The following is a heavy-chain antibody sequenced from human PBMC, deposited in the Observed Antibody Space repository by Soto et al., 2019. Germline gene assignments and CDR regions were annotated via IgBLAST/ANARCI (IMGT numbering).Heavy chain of an antibody. V-gene: IGHV3-7*01. CDR3: ARDRSDYDYIWGSPQFDP. Sequence: HPGGSLRLSCAASGFTFSSYWMSWVRQAPGKGLEWVANIKQDGSEKYYVDSVKGRFTISRDNAKNSLYLQMNSLRAEDTAVYYCARDRSDYDYIWGSPQFDPWGQGTLVTVSS. CDR2: IKQDGSEK. CDR1: GFTFSSYW. D-gene: IGHD3-16*01. J-gene: IGHJ5*02.